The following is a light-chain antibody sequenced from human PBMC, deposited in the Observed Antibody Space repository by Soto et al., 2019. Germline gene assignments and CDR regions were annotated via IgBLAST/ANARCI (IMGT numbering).Light chain of an antibody. Sequence: VLTRSPRTLSLSPGERGTLSCRASQRFGSSNLAWYQQKPGQAPRLLIYSTSSRATGIPDRFSGSGSGTDFTLTISRLEPEDFAVYYCQQYGNSPCTFGQGTKLDIK. J-gene: IGKJ1*01. CDR2: STS. CDR3: QQYGNSPCT. V-gene: IGKV3-20*01. CDR1: QRFGSSN.